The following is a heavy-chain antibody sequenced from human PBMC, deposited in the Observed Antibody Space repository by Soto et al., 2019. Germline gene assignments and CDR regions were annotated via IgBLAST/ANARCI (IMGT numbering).Heavy chain of an antibody. Sequence: SETLSLTCTVSGGSISSGGYYWSWIRQHPGKGLEWIGYIYYSGSTYYNPSLKSRVTISVDTSKNQFSLKLSSVTVADTAVYYCARNYYGSGSYHYMDVWGKGTTVTVSS. CDR3: ARNYYGSGSYHYMDV. J-gene: IGHJ6*03. D-gene: IGHD3-10*01. V-gene: IGHV4-31*03. CDR1: GGSISSGGYY. CDR2: IYYSGST.